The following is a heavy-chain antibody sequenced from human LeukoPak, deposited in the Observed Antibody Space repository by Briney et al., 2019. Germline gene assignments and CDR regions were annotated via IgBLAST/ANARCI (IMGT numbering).Heavy chain of an antibody. CDR3: ARDLVVAAGTYDYYYYGMDV. J-gene: IGHJ6*02. V-gene: IGHV1-2*02. D-gene: IGHD2-15*01. CDR2: INPNSGGT. Sequence: ASVKVSCKASGYTFTGYYMHWVRQAPGQGLEWMGWINPNSGGTNYAQKFQGRVIMTRDTSISTAYMELSRLRSDDTAVYYCARDLVVAAGTYDYYYYGMDVWGQGTTVTVSS. CDR1: GYTFTGYY.